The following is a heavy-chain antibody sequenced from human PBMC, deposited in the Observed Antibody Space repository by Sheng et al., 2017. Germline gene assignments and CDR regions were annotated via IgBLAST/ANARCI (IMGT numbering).Heavy chain of an antibody. CDR2: IIPILGIA. D-gene: IGHD5-12*01. Sequence: QVQLVQSGAEVKKPGSSVKVSCKASGGTFSSYTISWVRQAPGQGLEWMGRIIPILGIANYAQKFQGRVTITADKSTSTAYMELSSMRSEDTAVYYCASWGGGYNSNYWGQGTLVTVSS. CDR1: GGTFSSYT. J-gene: IGHJ4*02. CDR3: ASWGGGYNSNY. V-gene: IGHV1-69*02.